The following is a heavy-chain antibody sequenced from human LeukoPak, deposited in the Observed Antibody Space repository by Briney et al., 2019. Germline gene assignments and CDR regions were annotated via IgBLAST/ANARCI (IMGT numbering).Heavy chain of an antibody. CDR1: GFTFSSYW. CDR2: ISGSGGST. V-gene: IGHV3-23*01. J-gene: IGHJ4*02. CDR3: AKERIVVVVGAADY. Sequence: GGSLRLSCAASGFTFSSYWMSWVRQAPGKGLEWVSAISGSGGSTYYADSVKGRFTISRDNSKNTLYLQMNSLRAEDTAVYYCAKERIVVVVGAADYWGQGTLVTVSS. D-gene: IGHD2-15*01.